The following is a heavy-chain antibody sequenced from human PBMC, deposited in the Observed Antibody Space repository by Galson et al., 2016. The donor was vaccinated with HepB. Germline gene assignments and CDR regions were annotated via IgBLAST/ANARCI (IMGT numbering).Heavy chain of an antibody. CDR3: ARAFDYYASGSDSWFDP. Sequence: SETLSLTCTVSGGSIRSYYWSWIRQPPGQGLEWIGYIHYSGSTTYNPSLRSRVTISVDTSRNQFSLKLTSMTAADTAVYYCARAFDYYASGSDSWFDPWGQGTLVTVSS. V-gene: IGHV4-59*01. J-gene: IGHJ5*02. CDR2: IHYSGST. CDR1: GGSIRSYY. D-gene: IGHD3-10*01.